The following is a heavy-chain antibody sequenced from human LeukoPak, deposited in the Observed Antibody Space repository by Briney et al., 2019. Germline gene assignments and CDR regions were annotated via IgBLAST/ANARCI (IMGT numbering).Heavy chain of an antibody. CDR1: GGSITSNY. CDR3: ATYGGNAGTHYFDY. CDR2: IFHTGSA. J-gene: IGHJ4*02. Sequence: PSETLSLTCTVSGGSITSNYWSWIRQPPGRGLEWVAYIFHTGSANHNPSLKSRITISVDTSKNQISLKVCSVTAADTAVYYCATYGGNAGTHYFDYWGQGALVAVSS. D-gene: IGHD2-15*01. V-gene: IGHV4-59*08.